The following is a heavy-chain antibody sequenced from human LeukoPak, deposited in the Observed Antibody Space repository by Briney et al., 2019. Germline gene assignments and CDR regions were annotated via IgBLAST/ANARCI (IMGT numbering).Heavy chain of an antibody. J-gene: IGHJ4*02. V-gene: IGHV4-61*02. D-gene: IGHD6-13*01. CDR1: GGSISSGSFY. CDR2: IYTSGST. CDR3: ARQQQLVPLTPFDY. Sequence: PSQTLSLTCTVSGGSISSGSFYWTWIRQPAGKGLEWIGRIYTSGSTDYNPSLKSRVTISVDTSKNQFSLKLSSVTAADTAVYYCARQQQLVPLTPFDYWGQGTLVTVSS.